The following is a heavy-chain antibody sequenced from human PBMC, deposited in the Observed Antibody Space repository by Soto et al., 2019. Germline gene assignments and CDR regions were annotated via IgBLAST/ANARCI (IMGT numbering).Heavy chain of an antibody. D-gene: IGHD2-8*02. CDR1: GFTFSNAW. Sequence: GGSLRLSCAASGFTFSNAWMSWVRQAPGKGLEWVGRIKSKTDGETTDYAAPVKGRFTISRDESKNTLYLQMNSLKTEDTAVYYCTTENTGDLDYWGQGTLVTVSS. CDR2: IKSKTDGETT. J-gene: IGHJ4*02. CDR3: TTENTGDLDY. V-gene: IGHV3-15*01.